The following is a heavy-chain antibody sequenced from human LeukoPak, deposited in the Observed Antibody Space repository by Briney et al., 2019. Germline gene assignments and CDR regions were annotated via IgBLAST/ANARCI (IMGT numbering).Heavy chain of an antibody. CDR2: IWYDGSNK. CDR3: ARERRVEMATILDY. CDR1: GFTFSSYG. V-gene: IGHV3-33*01. D-gene: IGHD5-24*01. Sequence: WGSLRLSCAASGFTFSSYGMHWVRQAPGKGLEWVAVIWYDGSNKYYADSVKGRFTISRDNSKSTLYLQMNSLRAEDTAVYYCARERRVEMATILDYWGQGTLVTVPS. J-gene: IGHJ4*02.